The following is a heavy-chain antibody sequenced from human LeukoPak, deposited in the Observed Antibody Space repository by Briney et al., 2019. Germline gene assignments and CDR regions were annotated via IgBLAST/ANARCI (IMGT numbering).Heavy chain of an antibody. D-gene: IGHD3-22*01. CDR2: IYYSGST. Sequence: SETLSLTCTVSGGSISSSSYYWGWIRQPPGKGLEWIGSIYYSGSTYYNPSLKSRVTISVDTSKNQFSLKLSSVTAADTAVYYCARDQDYYDSSGYDNWFDPWGQGTLVTVSS. CDR1: GGSISSSSYY. J-gene: IGHJ5*02. CDR3: ARDQDYYDSSGYDNWFDP. V-gene: IGHV4-39*07.